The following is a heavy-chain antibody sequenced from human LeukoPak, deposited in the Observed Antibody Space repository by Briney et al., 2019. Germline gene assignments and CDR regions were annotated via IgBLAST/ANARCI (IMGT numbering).Heavy chain of an antibody. J-gene: IGHJ4*02. V-gene: IGHV3-30*02. D-gene: IGHD1-26*01. CDR1: GFTFSNYG. CDR3: AKGELPTGGFDY. CDR2: ILYDGSNK. Sequence: GGSLRLSCEASGFTFSNYGIHWVRQAPGKGLEWVSFILYDGSNKYYADSVKGRFTISRDNSKNTLYLQMNSLRAEDTAVYYCAKGELPTGGFDYWGQGTLVTVSS.